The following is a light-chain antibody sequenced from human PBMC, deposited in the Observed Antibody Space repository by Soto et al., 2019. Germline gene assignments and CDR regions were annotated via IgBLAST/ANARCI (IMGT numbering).Light chain of an antibody. Sequence: QSALAQPASVSWSPGQSITISCTGTSSDVGGYNYVSWYQQHPGKAPKLMIYEVSNRPSGVSNRFSGSKSGNTASLTISGLQAEDEADYYCSSYISRSRVFGTGTKVTVL. V-gene: IGLV2-14*01. CDR3: SSYISRSRV. J-gene: IGLJ1*01. CDR2: EVS. CDR1: SSDVGGYNY.